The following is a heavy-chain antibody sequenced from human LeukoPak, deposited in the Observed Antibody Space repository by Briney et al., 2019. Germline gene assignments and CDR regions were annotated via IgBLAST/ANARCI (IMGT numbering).Heavy chain of an antibody. J-gene: IGHJ5*02. V-gene: IGHV4-38-2*02. CDR3: ARTRITMVRGVSFWFDP. D-gene: IGHD3-10*01. CDR2: IYHSGST. CDR1: GYSISSGYY. Sequence: PSETLSLTCTVSGYSISSGYYWGWIRQPPGKGLEWIGSIYHSGSTYYNPSLKGRVTISVDTSKNQFSLKLSSVTAADTAVYYCARTRITMVRGVSFWFDPWGQGTLVTVSS.